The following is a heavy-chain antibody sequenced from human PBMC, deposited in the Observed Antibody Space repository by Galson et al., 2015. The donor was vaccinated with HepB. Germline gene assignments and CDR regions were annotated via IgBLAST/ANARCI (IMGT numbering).Heavy chain of an antibody. CDR2: MNPNSGNT. CDR3: ARATYYYDSSGYYPFGYYYYYMDV. J-gene: IGHJ6*03. Sequence: SVKVSCKASGYTFASYDINWVRQATGQGLEWMGWMNPNSGNTGYAQRFQGRVTMTKDTSISTAYMELSSLRSDDTAVYYCARATYYYDSSGYYPFGYYYYYMDVWGKGTTVTVSS. CDR1: GYTFASYD. V-gene: IGHV1-8*01. D-gene: IGHD3-22*01.